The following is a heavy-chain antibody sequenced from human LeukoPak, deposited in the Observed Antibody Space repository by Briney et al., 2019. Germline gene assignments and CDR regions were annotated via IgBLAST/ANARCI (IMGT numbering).Heavy chain of an antibody. CDR1: GFTFSSYS. D-gene: IGHD2-15*01. Sequence: GGSLRLSCAVSGFTFSSYSMNWVRQAPGKGLEWVSSISSSSSYIYYADSVKGRFTISRDNAKNSLYLQMNSLRAEDTAVYYCARDLPGYCSGGSCQKDAFDIWGQGTMVTVSS. CDR3: ARDLPGYCSGGSCQKDAFDI. V-gene: IGHV3-21*01. CDR2: ISSSSSYI. J-gene: IGHJ3*02.